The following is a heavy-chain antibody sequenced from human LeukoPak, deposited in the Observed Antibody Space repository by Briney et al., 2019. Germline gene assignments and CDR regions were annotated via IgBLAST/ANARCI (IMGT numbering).Heavy chain of an antibody. CDR1: GYTFTSYY. CDR2: NNPSGGST. D-gene: IGHD3-3*01. J-gene: IGHJ6*02. Sequence: ASVKVSCKASGYTFTSYYMHWVRQAPGQGLEWMGINNPSGGSTSYAQKFQGRVTMTRDTSTSTVYMELSSLRSEDTAVYYCARDQEARYYDFWSGYYYGMDVWGQGTTVTVSS. V-gene: IGHV1-46*01. CDR3: ARDQEARYYDFWSGYYYGMDV.